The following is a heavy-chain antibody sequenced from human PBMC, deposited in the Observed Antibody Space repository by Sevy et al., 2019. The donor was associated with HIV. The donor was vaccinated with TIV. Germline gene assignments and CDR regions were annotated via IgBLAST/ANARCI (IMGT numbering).Heavy chain of an antibody. CDR2: ISSNGGST. CDR3: VKDQRGSSSWPDAFDI. CDR1: EFTFSSYA. J-gene: IGHJ3*02. V-gene: IGHV3-64D*06. D-gene: IGHD6-13*01. Sequence: GGSLRLSCSASEFTFSSYAMHWVRQAPGKGLEYVSAISSNGGSTYYADSVKGRFTISRDNSKNTLYLQMSSLRAEDTAVYYCVKDQRGSSSWPDAFDIWGQGTMVTVSS.